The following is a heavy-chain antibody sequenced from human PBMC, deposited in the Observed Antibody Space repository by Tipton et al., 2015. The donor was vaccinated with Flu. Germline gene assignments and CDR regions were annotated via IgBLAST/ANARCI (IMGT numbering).Heavy chain of an antibody. J-gene: IGHJ4*02. V-gene: IGHV1-18*04. CDR1: GYTFTSYY. CDR3: ARGPAY. Sequence: QVQLVQSGAEVKKPGASVKLSCKASGYTFTSYYLHWVRQAPGQGLEWLAWINPYSDTTDYVESLQGRLTLTTDTSTSTADMELRSLRSDDTAVYYCARGPAYWGQGTLVTVSS. CDR2: INPYSDTT.